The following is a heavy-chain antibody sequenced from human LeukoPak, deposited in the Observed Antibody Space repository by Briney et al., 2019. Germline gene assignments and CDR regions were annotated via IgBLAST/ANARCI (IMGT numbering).Heavy chain of an antibody. CDR1: GYTFTSYD. CDR3: AIRYGSGEKYYYYYYMDV. CDR2: MNPNSGNT. J-gene: IGHJ6*03. V-gene: IGHV1-8*01. D-gene: IGHD3-10*01. Sequence: ASVKVSCKASGYTFTSYDINWVRQATGQGLEWMGWMNPNSGNTGYAQKFQGRVTMTRNTSISTAYMELSSLRSEDTAVYYCAIRYGSGEKYYYYYYMDVWGKGTAVTVSS.